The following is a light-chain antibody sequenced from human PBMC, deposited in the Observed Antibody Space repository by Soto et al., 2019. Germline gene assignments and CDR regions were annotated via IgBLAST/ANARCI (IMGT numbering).Light chain of an antibody. Sequence: DILLTQSPATLSLSPGERATLSCRASQSVSSYLAWYQRKPGQPPRLLIYGASNRATGVPTRFSGSGSGTDFTLTISSLEPEDFALYYCQQRSNWPITFGQGTRLEI. J-gene: IGKJ5*01. CDR1: QSVSSY. CDR2: GAS. CDR3: QQRSNWPIT. V-gene: IGKV3-11*01.